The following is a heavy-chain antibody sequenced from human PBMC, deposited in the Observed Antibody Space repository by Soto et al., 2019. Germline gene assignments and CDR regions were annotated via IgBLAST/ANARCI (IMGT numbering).Heavy chain of an antibody. CDR3: ARLSGIVIKADSPDGFDI. Sequence: ASVKVSCKASGYSFSKSGINWVRQAPRQGLEWVGWISAFSGRTDYAHNFRGRVAMTTDPSTSTVYMELTSLRSADTAMYYCARLSGIVIKADSPDGFDIWGQGTMVTVSS. D-gene: IGHD3-22*01. CDR2: ISAFSGRT. CDR1: GYSFSKSG. J-gene: IGHJ3*02. V-gene: IGHV1-18*01.